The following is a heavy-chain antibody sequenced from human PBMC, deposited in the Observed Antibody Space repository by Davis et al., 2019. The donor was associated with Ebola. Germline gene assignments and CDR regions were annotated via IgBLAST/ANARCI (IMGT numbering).Heavy chain of an antibody. Sequence: PGGSLRLSCVASGITVSSNYMSWVRQAPGKGLEWVSILYAGGDTYYADSVKGRFTISRDNSKNTLYLQMTSLRDEDTAVYYCARGRYKNSWYHGDWGQGTLVTVSS. J-gene: IGHJ4*02. V-gene: IGHV3-53*01. CDR1: GITVSSNY. CDR3: ARGRYKNSWYHGD. D-gene: IGHD6-13*01. CDR2: LYAGGDT.